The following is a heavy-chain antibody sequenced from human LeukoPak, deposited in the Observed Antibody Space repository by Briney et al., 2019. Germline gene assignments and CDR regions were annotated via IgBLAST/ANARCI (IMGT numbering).Heavy chain of an antibody. CDR1: GGSISSGDYY. CDR2: IYTSGST. J-gene: IGHJ1*01. D-gene: IGHD2-2*01. Sequence: PSQTLSLTCTVSGGSISSGDYYWSWIRQPPGKGLEWIGRIYTSGSTDYNPSLKSRVTMSLDTSKNQFSLQLTSVTAADTAIYYCATSPHQGDCASTSCREYFPHWGQGTLVTVSS. V-gene: IGHV4-61*02. CDR3: ATSPHQGDCASTSCREYFPH.